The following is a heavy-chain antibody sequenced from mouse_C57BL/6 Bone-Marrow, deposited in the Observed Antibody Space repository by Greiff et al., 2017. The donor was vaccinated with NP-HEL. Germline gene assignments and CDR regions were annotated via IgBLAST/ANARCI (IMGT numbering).Heavy chain of an antibody. V-gene: IGHV1-26*01. CDR3: ARDGYYSSWYFDV. CDR1: GYTFTDYY. D-gene: IGHD2-3*01. Sequence: VQLQQSGPELVKPGASVKISCKASGYTFTDYYMNWVKQSHGKSLEWIGDINPNNGGTSYNQKFKGKATLTVDKSSSTAYMERRSLTSEDSAVYYCARDGYYSSWYFDVWGTGTTVTVSS. CDR2: INPNNGGT. J-gene: IGHJ1*03.